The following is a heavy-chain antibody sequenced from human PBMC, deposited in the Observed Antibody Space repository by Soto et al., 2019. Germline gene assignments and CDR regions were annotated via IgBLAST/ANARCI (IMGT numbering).Heavy chain of an antibody. D-gene: IGHD3-10*01. CDR3: AKWGGFYGSGSYFDDYYYGMDV. V-gene: IGHV3-30-3*02. Sequence: PGGSLRLSCAASGFTFSSYAMHWVRQAPGKGLEWVAVISCGGSNKYYADSVKGRFTISRDNSKNTLYLQMNSLRAEDTAVYYCAKWGGFYGSGSYFDDYYYGMDVWGQGTTVTVSS. J-gene: IGHJ6*02. CDR1: GFTFSSYA. CDR2: ISCGGSNK.